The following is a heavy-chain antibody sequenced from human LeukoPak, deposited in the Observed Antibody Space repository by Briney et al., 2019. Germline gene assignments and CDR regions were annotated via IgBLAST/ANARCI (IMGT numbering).Heavy chain of an antibody. V-gene: IGHV1-8*01. CDR3: ARMVTQWELLFWSDAFDI. CDR2: MNPNSGNT. J-gene: IGHJ3*02. D-gene: IGHD1-26*01. Sequence: EASVKVSCKASGYTFTSYDINWVRQATGQGLEWMGWMNPNSGNTGYARKFQGRVTMTRNTSISTAYMALSSLRSEDTAVYYCARMVTQWELLFWSDAFDIWGQGTMVTVSS. CDR1: GYTFTSYD.